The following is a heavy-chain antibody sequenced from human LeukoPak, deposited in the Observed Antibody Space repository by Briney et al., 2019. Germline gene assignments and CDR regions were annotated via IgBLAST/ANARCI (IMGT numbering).Heavy chain of an antibody. CDR2: IYYSGST. Sequence: SETLSLTCTVSGGSISSYYWSWIRQPPGKGLEWIGYIYYSGSTNYNPSLKSRVTISVDTSKNQFSLKLSSVTAADTAVYYCARASGTVTPLYYYYGMDVWGQGTTVTVSS. J-gene: IGHJ6*02. D-gene: IGHD4-17*01. CDR3: ARASGTVTPLYYYYGMDV. V-gene: IGHV4-59*01. CDR1: GGSISSYY.